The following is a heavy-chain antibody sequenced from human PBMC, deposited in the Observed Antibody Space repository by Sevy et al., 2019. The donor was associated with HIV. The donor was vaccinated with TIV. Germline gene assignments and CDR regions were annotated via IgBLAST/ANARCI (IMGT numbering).Heavy chain of an antibody. CDR3: ARADSSNWYDAFDI. V-gene: IGHV3-53*01. D-gene: IGHD6-13*01. J-gene: IGHJ3*02. CDR2: MYSGGSI. CDR1: GVTVSSNY. Sequence: GGSLRLSCAASGVTVSSNYMSWVRQAPGKGLEWISVMYSGGSIYYTDSVKGRFTISRDNSKNTLYLQINNLRAEDTAVYYCARADSSNWYDAFDIWGQGTMVTVSS.